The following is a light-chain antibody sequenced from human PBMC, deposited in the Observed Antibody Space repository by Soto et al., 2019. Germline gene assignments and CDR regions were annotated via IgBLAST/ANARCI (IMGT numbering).Light chain of an antibody. Sequence: EIVLTQSPATLSLSPGERATLSCRASQSVRSNLAWYQQKPGQAPRLLIYDASNRATGIPARFSGSGSGTDFTLTISSLEPEDFAVYYCQQRSSWPRVTFGGGTKVEIK. CDR1: QSVRSN. V-gene: IGKV3-11*01. CDR3: QQRSSWPRVT. J-gene: IGKJ4*01. CDR2: DAS.